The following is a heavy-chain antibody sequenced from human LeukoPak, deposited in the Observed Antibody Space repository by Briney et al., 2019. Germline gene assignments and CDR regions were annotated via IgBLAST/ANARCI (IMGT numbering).Heavy chain of an antibody. CDR1: GYTFTGYY. CDR3: ARDRGSYDFWSGYQAYYFDY. V-gene: IGHV1-2*02. Sequence: ASVKVSCKASGYTFTGYYMHWVRQAPGQGLEWMGWINPNSGGTNYAQKFQGRVTMTRDTSISTTYMELSRLRSDDTAVYYCARDRGSYDFWSGYQAYYFDYWGQGTLVTVSS. D-gene: IGHD3-3*01. CDR2: INPNSGGT. J-gene: IGHJ4*02.